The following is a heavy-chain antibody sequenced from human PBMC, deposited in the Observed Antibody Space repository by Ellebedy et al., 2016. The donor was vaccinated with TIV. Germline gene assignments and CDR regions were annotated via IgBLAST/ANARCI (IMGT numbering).Heavy chain of an antibody. CDR3: AGGTGWIFDL. V-gene: IGHV3-7*03. CDR1: GITFSQYW. CDR2: INQDGTVP. D-gene: IGHD6-19*01. J-gene: IGHJ2*01. Sequence: PGGSLRLSCAASGITFSQYWMNWVRQAPGKGLEWLANINQDGTVPDYLDSLKGRFSIPRDNAKNLLFLQMHSLRDDDTAMYYCAGGTGWIFDLWGRGTLVTVSS.